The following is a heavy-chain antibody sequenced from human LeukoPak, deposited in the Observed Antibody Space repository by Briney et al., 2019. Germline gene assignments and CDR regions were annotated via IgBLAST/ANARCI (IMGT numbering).Heavy chain of an antibody. V-gene: IGHV3-23*01. D-gene: IGHD3-9*01. Sequence: GGSLRLSCAASGYTFTDYAMSWVRQAPGKGLEWVSAISGSGTTTYYADSVKGRSTISRDNSKNTLYLQMNSLRAEDTAVYYCARGLGLRYFDWLSKDPFDYWGQGTLVTVSS. J-gene: IGHJ4*02. CDR3: ARGLGLRYFDWLSKDPFDY. CDR1: GYTFTDYA. CDR2: ISGSGTTT.